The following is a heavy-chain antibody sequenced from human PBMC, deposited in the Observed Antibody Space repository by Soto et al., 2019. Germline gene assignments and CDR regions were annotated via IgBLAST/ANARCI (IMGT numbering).Heavy chain of an antibody. J-gene: IGHJ5*02. D-gene: IGHD6-13*01. Sequence: SESLCLACTVSGGSISSSSYYWGWIRQPPGKVLEWIGSIYYSWSTYYNTSLKSRVTIXAXXSXNXLXLXXXSVTXAATALYYCARHDAAAPGIWFDTWGQGTLVNDSS. CDR3: ARHDAAAPGIWFDT. V-gene: IGHV4-39*01. CDR2: IYYSWST. CDR1: GGSISSSSYY.